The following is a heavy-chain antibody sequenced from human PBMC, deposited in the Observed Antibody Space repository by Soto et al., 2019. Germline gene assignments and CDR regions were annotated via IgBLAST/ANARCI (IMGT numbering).Heavy chain of an antibody. CDR1: GITFSKAW. CDR2: IKSRSDGGTT. Sequence: EVQLVESGGGLVKPGGSLRLSCAASGITFSKAWMNWVRQSPGKGLEWVGRIKSRSDGGTTDYAAPVKGRFTISRDDSKDTLWLQMNSLNTEDTAVYYCTTNFYSDHGMDVWGQGTTVTVSS. CDR3: TTNFYSDHGMDV. D-gene: IGHD4-17*01. J-gene: IGHJ6*02. V-gene: IGHV3-15*01.